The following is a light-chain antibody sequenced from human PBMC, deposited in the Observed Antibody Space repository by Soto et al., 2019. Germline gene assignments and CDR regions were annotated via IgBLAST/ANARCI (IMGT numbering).Light chain of an antibody. Sequence: IQMTQSPSTLSASVGDRVTITCRAGQYISSWLAWYQQKPGKAPKLLIYDASSLESGVPSTFSGSRSGTEFTLTISSLQPDDFATYYCQQYEGYPYTFGPGTRLEI. CDR3: QQYEGYPYT. CDR1: QYISSW. V-gene: IGKV1-5*01. J-gene: IGKJ5*01. CDR2: DAS.